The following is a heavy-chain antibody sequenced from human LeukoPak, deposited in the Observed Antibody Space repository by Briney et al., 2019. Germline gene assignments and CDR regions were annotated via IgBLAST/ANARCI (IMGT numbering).Heavy chain of an antibody. V-gene: IGHV4-4*09. Sequence: SETLSLTCTVSGGSISSYYWSWIRQPPGKGLEWIGYIYTSGSTNYNPSLKSRVTISVDTSKNQFSLKLSSVTAADTAVYYCARKGSTANWFDPWGQGTLLTVSS. D-gene: IGHD6-6*01. CDR1: GGSISSYY. CDR3: ARKGSTANWFDP. J-gene: IGHJ5*02. CDR2: IYTSGST.